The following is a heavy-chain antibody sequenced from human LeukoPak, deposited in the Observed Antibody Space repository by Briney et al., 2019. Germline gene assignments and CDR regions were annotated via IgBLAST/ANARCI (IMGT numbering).Heavy chain of an antibody. Sequence: GGSLRLSCAASGFTFSSYAMSWVRQAPGKGLEWVSAISGSGGSTYYADSVKGRFTISRDNSKNMLYLQMNSLRAEDTAVYYCAKNVEVPSWFDPWGQGTLVTVSS. CDR3: AKNVEVPSWFDP. CDR1: GFTFSSYA. D-gene: IGHD1-7*01. J-gene: IGHJ5*02. V-gene: IGHV3-23*01. CDR2: ISGSGGST.